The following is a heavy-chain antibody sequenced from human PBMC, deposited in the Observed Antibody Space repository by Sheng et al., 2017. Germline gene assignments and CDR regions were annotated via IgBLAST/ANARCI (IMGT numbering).Heavy chain of an antibody. CDR3: ARGLHLLDSMDA. CDR2: LSPASGGT. J-gene: IGHJ6*02. V-gene: IGHV1-2*02. Sequence: QVQLVQSGAQVKRPGASVKVSCKTSGYTFTDYFIHWVRQAPGQGLEWMGWLSPASGGTTSARKFQGRVTMTSDMSINTAYMELSRLTSNDTAIYYCARGLHLLDSMDAWDQGP. D-gene: IGHD2-15*01. CDR1: GYTFTDYF.